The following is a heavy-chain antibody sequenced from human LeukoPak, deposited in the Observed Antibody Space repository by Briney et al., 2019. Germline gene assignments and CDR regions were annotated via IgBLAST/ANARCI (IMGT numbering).Heavy chain of an antibody. Sequence: GGSLRLSCAASGFTVSSNYMSWVRQAPGKGLEWVSVIYSGGSTYYADSVKGRFTISRDNSKNTLYLQMNSLRAEDTAVYYCARVRAVLLWFGEFHFDYWGQGTLVTVSS. CDR2: IYSGGST. CDR3: ARVRAVLLWFGEFHFDY. V-gene: IGHV3-66*01. D-gene: IGHD3-10*01. CDR1: GFTVSSNY. J-gene: IGHJ4*02.